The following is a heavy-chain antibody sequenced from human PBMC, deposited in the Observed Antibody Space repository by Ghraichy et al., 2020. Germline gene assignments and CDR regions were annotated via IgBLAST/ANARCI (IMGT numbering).Heavy chain of an antibody. CDR3: ARGKDGYKQCFDY. J-gene: IGHJ4*02. CDR2: ISSYNGNT. Sequence: SVKVSCKASGYTFTSYGISWVRQAPGQGLEWMGWISSYNGNTNYAQNIQGRVTMTTDTSTRTAYMELRSLRSDDTAVYYCARGKDGYKQCFDYWGQGTLVTVSS. D-gene: IGHD5-24*01. V-gene: IGHV1-18*04. CDR1: GYTFTSYG.